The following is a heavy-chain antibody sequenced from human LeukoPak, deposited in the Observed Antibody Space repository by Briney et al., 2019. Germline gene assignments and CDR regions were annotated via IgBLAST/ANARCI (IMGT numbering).Heavy chain of an antibody. D-gene: IGHD1-1*01. CDR1: GGSISSYY. Sequence: PSETLSLTCTVSGGSISSYYWSWIRQPPGKGLEWIGYIYYSGSTNYNPSLKSRVTISVDTSKNQFSLKLSSVTAADTAVYYCARGRDGYNLDRRFDYWGQGTLVTVSS. V-gene: IGHV4-59*01. J-gene: IGHJ4*02. CDR2: IYYSGST. CDR3: ARGRDGYNLDRRFDY.